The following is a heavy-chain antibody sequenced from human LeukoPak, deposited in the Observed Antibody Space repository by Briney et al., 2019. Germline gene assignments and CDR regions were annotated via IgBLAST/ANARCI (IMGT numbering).Heavy chain of an antibody. CDR1: GFTFSNSA. Sequence: PGGSLRLSCAASGFTFSNSAMSWVRQAPRKGLEWVSTITGSGGTTFYADSVKGRFTISRDNSKNTLSLQMNSLRAEDTALYYCATALSIASAGYYFVYWGQGTLVTVSS. V-gene: IGHV3-23*01. CDR3: ATALSIASAGYYFVY. D-gene: IGHD6-13*01. CDR2: ITGSGGTT. J-gene: IGHJ4*02.